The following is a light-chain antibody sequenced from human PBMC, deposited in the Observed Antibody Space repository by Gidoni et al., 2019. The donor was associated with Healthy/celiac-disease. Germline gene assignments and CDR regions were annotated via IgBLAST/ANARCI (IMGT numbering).Light chain of an antibody. CDR1: QDISTY. CDR3: KQYDNLHLT. CDR2: DAS. J-gene: IGKJ4*01. V-gene: IGKV1-33*01. Sequence: DIQITQSPSSLSASVGARVTITCQASQDISTYLNWYQQKPGKAPKLLIYDASNLETGVPSRFSGSGAGTDFTCTSSSLQPEDIATYYCKQYDNLHLTFGGGTKVEIK.